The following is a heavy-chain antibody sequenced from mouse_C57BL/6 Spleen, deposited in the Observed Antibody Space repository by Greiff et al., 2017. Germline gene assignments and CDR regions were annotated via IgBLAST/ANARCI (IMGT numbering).Heavy chain of an antibody. CDR2: IYPGSGNT. Sequence: QVQLQQSGPELVKPGASVKISCKASGYSFTSYYIHWVKQRPGQGLEWIGWIYPGSGNTKYNEKFKGKAPLTADTSSSTAYMQLSSLASEDSAVYYCARDGVVTTDWYFDVWGTGTTVTVSS. D-gene: IGHD2-2*01. CDR1: GYSFTSYY. J-gene: IGHJ1*03. CDR3: ARDGVVTTDWYFDV. V-gene: IGHV1-66*01.